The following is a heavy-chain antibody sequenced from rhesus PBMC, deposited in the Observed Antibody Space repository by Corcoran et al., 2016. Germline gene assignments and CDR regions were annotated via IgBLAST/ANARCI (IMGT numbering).Heavy chain of an antibody. CDR2: ISKGGGCT. CDR3: ARERLGAFDF. D-gene: IGHD3-3*01. Sequence: EVQLVVFGGGLAKPGGSLRLSCAATGFTLSDYYMHWVRQDSGKGLEWDTRISKGGGCTWYADSGKGRFIISRENAKNTLYLQMNCLRIEDTAVYYCARERLGAFDFWGQGLRVTVSS. CDR1: GFTLSDYY. J-gene: IGHJ3*01. V-gene: IGHV3-59*01.